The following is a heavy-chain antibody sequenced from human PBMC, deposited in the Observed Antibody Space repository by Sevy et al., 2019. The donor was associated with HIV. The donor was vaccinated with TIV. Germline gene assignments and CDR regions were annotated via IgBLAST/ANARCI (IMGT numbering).Heavy chain of an antibody. V-gene: IGHV3-7*02. J-gene: IGHJ4*02. CDR2: INPDGSKI. D-gene: IGHD2-15*01. CDR3: VRAIQLAASY. Sequence: GGSLRLSCEASAINIRDYWMNWVRQAPGKGMEWVANINPDGSKIYYAESVKGRFTISRDSAKNSVFLQMTSLRAEDTDVYYCVRAIQLAASYWGQGMLVTVSS. CDR1: AINIRDYW.